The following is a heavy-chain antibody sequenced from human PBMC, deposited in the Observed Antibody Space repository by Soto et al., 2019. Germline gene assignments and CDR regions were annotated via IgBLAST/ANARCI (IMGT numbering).Heavy chain of an antibody. CDR1: GGSFSGYY. D-gene: IGHD5-18*01. J-gene: IGHJ6*02. V-gene: IGHV4-34*01. CDR2: INHSGST. Sequence: SETLSLTCAVYGGSFSGYYWSWIRQPPGKGLEWIGEINHSGSTNYNPSLKSRVTISVETSKNQFSLKRSSVTAADTAVYYCARGRRPAPYSYGPHYYYYGMDVWGQGTTVTVSS. CDR3: ARGRRPAPYSYGPHYYYYGMDV.